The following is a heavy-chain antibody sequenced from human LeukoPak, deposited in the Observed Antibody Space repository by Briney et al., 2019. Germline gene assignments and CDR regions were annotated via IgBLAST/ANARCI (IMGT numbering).Heavy chain of an antibody. CDR1: GGSISSYY. Sequence: KPSETLSLTCTVSGGSISSYYWSWIRQPPGKGLEWIGYIYYSGSTNYNPSLKSRVTISVDTSKNQFSLKLSSVTAADTAVYYCARTWSAAGGDYWGQGTLVTVSS. D-gene: IGHD6-13*01. J-gene: IGHJ4*02. CDR2: IYYSGST. V-gene: IGHV4-59*01. CDR3: ARTWSAAGGDY.